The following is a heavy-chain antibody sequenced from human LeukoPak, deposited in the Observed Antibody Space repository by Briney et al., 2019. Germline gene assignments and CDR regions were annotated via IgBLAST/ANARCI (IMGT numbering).Heavy chain of an antibody. CDR2: IYNDGSRT. CDR3: ARGGSSWPLPFDY. J-gene: IGHJ4*02. V-gene: IGHV3-74*01. D-gene: IGHD6-13*01. Sequence: GGSLRLSCAASGFSLRGYSMNWVRQAPGKGLVWVSRIYNDGSRTSYADSVKGRFTISRDNAKNSLYLQMNSLRAEDTAVYYCARGGSSWPLPFDYWGQGTLVTVSS. CDR1: GFSLRGYS.